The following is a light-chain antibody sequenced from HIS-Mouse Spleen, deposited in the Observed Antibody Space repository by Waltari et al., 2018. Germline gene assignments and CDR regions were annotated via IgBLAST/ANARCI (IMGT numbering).Light chain of an antibody. CDR2: EVS. CDR3: SSYTSSSTRV. J-gene: IGLJ3*02. CDR1: SSDVGGYNY. V-gene: IGLV2-14*01. Sequence: QSALTQPASVSGSPGQSIPISCTGTSSDVGGYNYVSWYQQHPGKAPKLMIYEVSNRPSGVSIRFSGSKSGNTASLTISGLQAEDEADYYCSSYTSSSTRVFGGGTKLTVL.